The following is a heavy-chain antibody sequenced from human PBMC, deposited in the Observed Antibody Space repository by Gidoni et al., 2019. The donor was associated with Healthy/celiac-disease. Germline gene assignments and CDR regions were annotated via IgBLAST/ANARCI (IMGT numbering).Heavy chain of an antibody. CDR3: ARRGKDYDFLSGYFGRYYYYYMDV. CDR2: MTPNSGNT. Sequence: QVQLVQSGAEVKKPGASVTVSCKASGYTFTSYDINWVRQATGQGLEGMGWMTPNSGNTGYAQKFQGRVTMTRNTSISTAYMELSSLRSEDTAVYYCARRGKDYDFLSGYFGRYYYYYMDVWGKGTTVTVSS. J-gene: IGHJ6*03. V-gene: IGHV1-8*01. D-gene: IGHD3-3*01. CDR1: GYTFTSYD.